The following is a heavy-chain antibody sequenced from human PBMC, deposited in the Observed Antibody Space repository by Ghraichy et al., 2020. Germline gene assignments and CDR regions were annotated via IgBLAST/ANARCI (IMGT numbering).Heavy chain of an antibody. CDR1: GFTFSSYA. V-gene: IGHV3-64D*09. J-gene: IGHJ3*02. CDR2: ISSNGGST. Sequence: GGSLRLSCSASGFTFSSYAMHWVRQAPGKGLEYVSAISSNGGSTYYADSVKGRFTISRDNSKNTLYLQMSSLRAEDTAVYYCVKEGGGSYVGPAFDIWGQGTMVTVSS. D-gene: IGHD1-26*01. CDR3: VKEGGGSYVGPAFDI.